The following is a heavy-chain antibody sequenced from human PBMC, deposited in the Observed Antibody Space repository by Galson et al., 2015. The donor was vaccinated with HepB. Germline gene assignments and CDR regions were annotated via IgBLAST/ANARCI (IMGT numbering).Heavy chain of an antibody. CDR2: INPNSGGT. Sequence: SVKVSCKASGYTFTGYYMHWVRQAPGQGLEWMGRINPNSGGTNYAQKFQGRVTMTRDTSISTAYMELSRLRSDDTAVYYCARGIRIAAAGANWFDPWGQGTLVTVSS. CDR3: ARGIRIAAAGANWFDP. D-gene: IGHD6-13*01. CDR1: GYTFTGYY. J-gene: IGHJ5*02. V-gene: IGHV1-2*06.